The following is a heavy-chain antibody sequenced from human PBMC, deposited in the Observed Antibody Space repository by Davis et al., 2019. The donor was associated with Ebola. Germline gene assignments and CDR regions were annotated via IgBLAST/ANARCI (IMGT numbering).Heavy chain of an antibody. D-gene: IGHD3-22*01. J-gene: IGHJ3*02. V-gene: IGHV3-30*04. CDR3: VRGDFYDSSGPDHTFIDAFDI. CDR2: ISYDTKNK. Sequence: GESLKISCAASGFAFQNYAIHWVRQAPGKGLEWVAVISYDTKNKYYADSVKGRFTISRDNTRNSLYLQMDRLRAEDTALYYCVRGDFYDSSGPDHTFIDAFDIWGQGTMVTVSS. CDR1: GFAFQNYA.